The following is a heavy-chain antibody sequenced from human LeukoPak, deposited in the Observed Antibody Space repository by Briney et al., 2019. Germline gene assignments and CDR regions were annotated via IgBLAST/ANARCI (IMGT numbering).Heavy chain of an antibody. Sequence: GGSLRLSCAASGFTVITNDMTWVRQAPGKGLEWVSVLYSDGNTKYADSVQGRSTISRDNSKNTLYLEMNSLSPDDTAVYYCTRGVEPLAANTLAYWGQGTLVTVSS. D-gene: IGHD3-16*01. CDR1: GFTVITND. CDR3: TRGVEPLAANTLAY. CDR2: LYSDGNT. J-gene: IGHJ4*02. V-gene: IGHV3-53*01.